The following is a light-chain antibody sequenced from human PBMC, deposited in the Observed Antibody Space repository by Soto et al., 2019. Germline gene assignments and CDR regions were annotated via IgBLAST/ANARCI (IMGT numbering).Light chain of an antibody. V-gene: IGKV3-15*01. CDR3: QQYNNWRT. J-gene: IGKJ1*01. CDR1: QSVSSN. CDR2: GAS. Sequence: EIFMTQSPATLSVSRGEIATLSCRASQSVSSNLAWYQQKPGQAPRLLIYGASTRATGIPARFSGSGSGTEFTLTISSLQSEDFAVYYCQQYNNWRTFGQGTKVDIK.